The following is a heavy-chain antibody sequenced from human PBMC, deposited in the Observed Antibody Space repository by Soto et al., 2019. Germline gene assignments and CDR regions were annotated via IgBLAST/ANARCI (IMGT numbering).Heavy chain of an antibody. D-gene: IGHD4-17*01. V-gene: IGHV3-23*01. CDR2: ISGSGGST. Sequence: GGSLRLSCAASGFTFSSYAMSWVRQAPGKGLEWVSAISGSGGSTYYADSVKGRFTISRDNSKNTLYLQLNSLRAEDTAVYYCAKDLDYGDYAVSFDYWGQGTLVTVSS. CDR3: AKDLDYGDYAVSFDY. CDR1: GFTFSSYA. J-gene: IGHJ4*02.